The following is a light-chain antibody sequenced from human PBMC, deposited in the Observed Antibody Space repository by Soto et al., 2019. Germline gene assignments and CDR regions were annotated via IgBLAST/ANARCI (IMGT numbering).Light chain of an antibody. CDR3: KQYNRPVYT. CDR2: DAS. Sequence: DIQMTQSPSTLSASVGDRVTITCRASQSISSWLAWYQQKPGKAPKLLIYDASSLESGVPSRFSGSGSGTEFTLTISSLQPDDFATYYCKQYNRPVYTFGQGTKLEIK. CDR1: QSISSW. V-gene: IGKV1-5*01. J-gene: IGKJ2*01.